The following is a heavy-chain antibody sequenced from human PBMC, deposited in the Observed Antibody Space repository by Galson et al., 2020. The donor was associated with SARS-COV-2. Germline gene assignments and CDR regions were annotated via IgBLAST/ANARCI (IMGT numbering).Heavy chain of an antibody. CDR1: GGSITSYY. J-gene: IGHJ3*02. CDR3: ARGGSNYGAESLDI. V-gene: IGHV4-59*01. CDR2: IYYTGHT. D-gene: IGHD1-26*01. Sequence: ASETLSLTCTVSGGSITSYYWSWIRQPPGRGLERIGQIYYTGHTNYSPSFRSRVTMSVDSAKNQFSLKLSSVTSADTAMYFCARGGSNYGAESLDIWGQGTMVSVSS.